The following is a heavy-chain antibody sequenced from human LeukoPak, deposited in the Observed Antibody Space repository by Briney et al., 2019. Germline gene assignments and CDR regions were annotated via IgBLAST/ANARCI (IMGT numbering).Heavy chain of an antibody. V-gene: IGHV4-4*07. Sequence: SETLSLTCTVSGGSISSYYWSWIRQPAGKGLEWIGRIYTSGSTNYNPSLKSRVTMSVDTSKNQFSLKLSSVTAADTAVYYCAGDLIDYGDYDRPSNWFDPWGQGTLVTVSS. CDR3: AGDLIDYGDYDRPSNWFDP. D-gene: IGHD4-17*01. J-gene: IGHJ5*02. CDR1: GGSISSYY. CDR2: IYTSGST.